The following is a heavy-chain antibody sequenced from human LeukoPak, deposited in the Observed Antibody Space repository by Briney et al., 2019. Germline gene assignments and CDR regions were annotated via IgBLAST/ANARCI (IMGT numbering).Heavy chain of an antibody. Sequence: GGSLRLSCAASGFTFSSYWMSWGRQAPGKGLEWVANIKQDGSEKYYVDSVKGRFTISRDNAKNSLYLQMNSLRAEDTAIYYCANPPTVTSFHYWGQGTLVPVSS. CDR1: GFTFSSYW. CDR3: ANPPTVTSFHY. J-gene: IGHJ4*02. CDR2: IKQDGSEK. D-gene: IGHD4-11*01. V-gene: IGHV3-7*03.